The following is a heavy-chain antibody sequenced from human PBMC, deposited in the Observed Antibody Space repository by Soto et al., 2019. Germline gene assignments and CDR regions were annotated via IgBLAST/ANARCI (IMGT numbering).Heavy chain of an antibody. Sequence: GGSLRLSCAASGFTFSSYGMIWVRQAPGKGLEWVSTIIDSAGGTYFADSVKGRFTTSRDNSRNTVFLQMNSLRADDTAVYYCAKAYYPGYVISWPLEYWGQGTPVTVSS. CDR3: AKAYYPGYVISWPLEY. D-gene: IGHD1-26*01. J-gene: IGHJ4*02. CDR2: IIDSAGGT. V-gene: IGHV3-23*01. CDR1: GFTFSSYG.